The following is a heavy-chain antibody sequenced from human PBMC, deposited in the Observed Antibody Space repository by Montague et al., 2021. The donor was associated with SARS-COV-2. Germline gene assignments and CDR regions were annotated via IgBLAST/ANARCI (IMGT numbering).Heavy chain of an antibody. CDR3: ARDPWRITIFGVVTRYGMDD. CDR2: INHSGST. Sequence: SETLSLTCAVYGGFFSTYYWSWIRQPPGKGLEWIGEINHSGSTNYNPSXXSRVTISVDTSKNQFPLKLSSVAAADTAVYYCARDPWRITIFGVVTRYGMDDWGQGTPVTVSS. CDR1: GGFFSTYY. J-gene: IGHJ6*02. D-gene: IGHD3-3*01. V-gene: IGHV4-34*01.